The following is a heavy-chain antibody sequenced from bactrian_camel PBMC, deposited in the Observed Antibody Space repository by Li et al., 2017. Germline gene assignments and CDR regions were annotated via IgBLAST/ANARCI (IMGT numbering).Heavy chain of an antibody. CDR1: GHTYRTNC. CDR3: AAGFDCSSRNPSVGTVEY. Sequence: VQLVESGGGSVQAGGSLRLSCAASGHTYRTNCRGWFRQAPGKEREGVATMNIAGGSTYYADSVKGRFTISQDNAKNTVYLQMNSLKPEDTAMYYCAAGFDCSSRNPSVGTVEYWGQGTQVTVS. J-gene: IGHJ4*01. V-gene: IGHV3S40*01. D-gene: IGHD3*01. CDR2: MNIAGGST.